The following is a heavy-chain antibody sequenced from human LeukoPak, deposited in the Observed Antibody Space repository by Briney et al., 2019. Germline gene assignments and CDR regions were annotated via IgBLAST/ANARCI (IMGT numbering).Heavy chain of an antibody. D-gene: IGHD3-10*01. CDR3: ARGRALLWFGEYWSDP. V-gene: IGHV1-8*02. Sequence: ASVKVSCKASGYTFTSYGFSWVRQATGQGLEWMGWMNPNSGNTGYAQKFRGRVTMTRNTSISTAYMELSSLRSEDTAVYYCARGRALLWFGEYWSDPWGQGTLVTVSS. J-gene: IGHJ5*02. CDR1: GYTFTSYG. CDR2: MNPNSGNT.